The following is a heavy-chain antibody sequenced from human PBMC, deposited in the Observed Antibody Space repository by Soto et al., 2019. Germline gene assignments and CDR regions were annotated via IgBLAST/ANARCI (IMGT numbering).Heavy chain of an antibody. Sequence: GGSLRLSCAASGFTFGSYEMNWVRQAPGKGLEWVSYISSSGSTIYYADSVKGRFTISRDNAKNSLYLQMNSLRAEDTAVYYCAREIAVAGLDAFDIWGQGTMVTVSS. CDR3: AREIAVAGLDAFDI. CDR1: GFTFGSYE. V-gene: IGHV3-48*03. D-gene: IGHD6-19*01. J-gene: IGHJ3*02. CDR2: ISSSGSTI.